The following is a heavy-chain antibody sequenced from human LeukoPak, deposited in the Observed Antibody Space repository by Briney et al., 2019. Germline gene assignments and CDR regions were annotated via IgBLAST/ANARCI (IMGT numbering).Heavy chain of an antibody. J-gene: IGHJ5*02. Sequence: GGSLRLSCAASGFTFSSYIMSWVRQAPGKGLDWVSAISASGGNTYYADSVKGRFTISRDNSKNTLYLQMNSLRVEDTAVYYCATLNPNIVLAVDPWGQGTLVTVSS. CDR1: GFTFSSYI. V-gene: IGHV3-23*01. CDR3: ATLNPNIVLAVDP. CDR2: ISASGGNT. D-gene: IGHD2-8*02.